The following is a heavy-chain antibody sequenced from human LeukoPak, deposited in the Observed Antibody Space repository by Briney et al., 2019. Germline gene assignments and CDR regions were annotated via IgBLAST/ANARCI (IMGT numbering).Heavy chain of an antibody. Sequence: ASVKVSCKASGYTFTSYDINWVRQATGQGLEWMGWMNPNSGNTGYAQKFQGRVTMTRNTSISTAYMELSSLRFEDTAVYYCARGGYNWNYYYYMDVWGKGTTVTVSS. CDR2: MNPNSGNT. D-gene: IGHD1-20*01. CDR3: ARGGYNWNYYYYMDV. J-gene: IGHJ6*03. V-gene: IGHV1-8*01. CDR1: GYTFTSYD.